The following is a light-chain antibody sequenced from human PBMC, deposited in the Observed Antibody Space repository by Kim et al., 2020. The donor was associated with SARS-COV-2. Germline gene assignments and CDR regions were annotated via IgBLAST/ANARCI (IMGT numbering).Light chain of an antibody. CDR2: GEN. CDR3: VSLVLLGPLV. CDR1: SRRSCY. V-gene: IGLV3-19*01. Sequence: ALAHTVRVTFQFDSRRSCYACCYQQKPGQAPVLVIYGENNRPSGIPVRFSGSSSGNTASLTISPARAVAVSVFFCVSLVLLGPLVFGGGTQLTFL. J-gene: IGLJ2*01.